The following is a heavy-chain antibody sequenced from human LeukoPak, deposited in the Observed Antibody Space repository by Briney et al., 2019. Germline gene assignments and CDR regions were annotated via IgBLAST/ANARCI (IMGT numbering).Heavy chain of an antibody. CDR1: GFTFSSYW. CDR3: ASGRYSSSWYHHFDY. Sequence: GSLRLSCAASGFTFSSYWMSWVRQAPGKGLEWVANIKQDGSEKYYVDSVKGRFTISRDNSKNTLYLQMNSLRAEDTAVYYCASGRYSSSWYHHFDYWGQGTLVTVSS. D-gene: IGHD6-13*01. J-gene: IGHJ4*02. V-gene: IGHV3-7*03. CDR2: IKQDGSEK.